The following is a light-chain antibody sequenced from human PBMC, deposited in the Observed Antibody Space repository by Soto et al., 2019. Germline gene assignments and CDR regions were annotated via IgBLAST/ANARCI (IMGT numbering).Light chain of an antibody. J-gene: IGLJ1*01. V-gene: IGLV2-14*01. CDR2: EVS. CDR1: SSDVGGYNY. CDR3: SPYTSSSTHNYD. Sequence: QSVLTQPASVSGSPGQSITISCTGTSSDVGGYNYVSWYQQHPGKAPKLMIYEVSNRPSGGSNRFSGSKSGNTASLTISGLQAEPEADYYSSPYTSSSTHNYDFGTGTK.